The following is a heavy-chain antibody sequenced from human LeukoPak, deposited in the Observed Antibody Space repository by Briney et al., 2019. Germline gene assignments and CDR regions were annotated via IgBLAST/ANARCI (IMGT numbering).Heavy chain of an antibody. CDR2: INPNSGGT. J-gene: IGHJ3*02. V-gene: IGHV1-2*02. CDR1: GYTFTGYY. D-gene: IGHD1-1*01. Sequence: ASVKVSCKASGYTFTGYYMHWVRQAPGQGLEWMGWINPNSGGTNYAQKFQGRVTMTRDTSISTAYMELSRLRSDDTAVYYCAREILSMGTHRPDAFDIWGQGTMVTVSS. CDR3: AREILSMGTHRPDAFDI.